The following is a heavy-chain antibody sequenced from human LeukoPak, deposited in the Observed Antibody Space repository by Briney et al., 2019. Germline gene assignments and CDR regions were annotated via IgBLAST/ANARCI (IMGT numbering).Heavy chain of an antibody. V-gene: IGHV4-38-2*02. CDR3: ARRPGRITMVRGVIGSYYFDY. D-gene: IGHD3-10*01. CDR2: IYHSGRT. J-gene: IGHJ4*02. Sequence: SETLSLTCTVSGYSISSGYYWGWIRQPPGKGLEWIGSIYHSGRTYYNPSLKSRVTISVDTSKNQFSLKLSSVTAADTAVYYCARRPGRITMVRGVIGSYYFDYWGQGTLVTVSS. CDR1: GYSISSGYY.